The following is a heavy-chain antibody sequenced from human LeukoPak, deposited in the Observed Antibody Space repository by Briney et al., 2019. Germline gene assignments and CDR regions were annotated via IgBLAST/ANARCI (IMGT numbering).Heavy chain of an antibody. D-gene: IGHD3-10*01. CDR1: GDSISSSDHY. Sequence: SETPSLTCTLSGDSISSSDHYWVWIRQSPGKGLEWIGSVSQSGNTYYKSSLKRRFTVSIDTSKNEFSLILTSVTAADTAEYYCARHLYYSASAFWYIDLWGRGTLVIVSP. V-gene: IGHV4-39*01. J-gene: IGHJ2*01. CDR2: VSQSGNT. CDR3: ARHLYYSASAFWYIDL.